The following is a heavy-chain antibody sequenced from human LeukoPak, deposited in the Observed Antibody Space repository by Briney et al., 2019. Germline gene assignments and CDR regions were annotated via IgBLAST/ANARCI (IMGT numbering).Heavy chain of an antibody. J-gene: IGHJ4*02. V-gene: IGHV1-18*01. CDR2: ISAYNGNT. D-gene: IGHD6-13*01. CDR1: GYTFTSYG. CDR3: ARDYGPLIAAAGTHFDY. Sequence: ASVKVSCKASGYTFTSYGIIWVRQAPGQGLEWMGWISAYNGNTNYAQKLRGRVTMTTDTSTSTAYMELRSLRSDDTAVYYCARDYGPLIAAAGTHFDYWGQGTLVTVSS.